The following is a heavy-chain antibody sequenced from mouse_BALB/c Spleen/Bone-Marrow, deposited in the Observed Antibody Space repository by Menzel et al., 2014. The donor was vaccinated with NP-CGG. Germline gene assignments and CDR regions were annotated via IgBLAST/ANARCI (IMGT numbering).Heavy chain of an antibody. V-gene: IGHV1-18*01. CDR3: ARPIYFDYGFAY. CDR2: INPNNGGI. J-gene: IGHJ3*01. CDR1: GYTFTDYN. D-gene: IGHD2-4*01. Sequence: EVKLVESGPELVKPGASVKIPCKASGYTFTDYNMDWVKQSHGKSLEWIGDINPNNGGIIYNQKFKGEATLTVDKSSSTAYMELRSLTSEDAAVYYCARPIYFDYGFAYWGQGTLVTVSA.